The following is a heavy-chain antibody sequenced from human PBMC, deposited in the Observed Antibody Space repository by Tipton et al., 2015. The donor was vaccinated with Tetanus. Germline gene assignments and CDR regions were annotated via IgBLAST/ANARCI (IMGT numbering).Heavy chain of an antibody. CDR3: ARARKQLVRVGAY. CDR2: INHRGST. V-gene: IGHV4-34*01. Sequence: TLSLTCAVYGGSFSGYHWSWIRQSPGKGLEWIGEINHRGSTSYNPSLKSRVTISVDSSKNQLSLNLTTVTAADTAVYYCARARKQLVRVGAYWGQGTLVSVSS. CDR1: GGSFSGYH. J-gene: IGHJ4*02. D-gene: IGHD6-6*01.